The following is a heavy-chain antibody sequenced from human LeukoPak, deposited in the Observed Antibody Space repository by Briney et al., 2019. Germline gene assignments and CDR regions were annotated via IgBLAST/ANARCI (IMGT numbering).Heavy chain of an antibody. CDR2: ISGYTGNT. J-gene: IGHJ4*02. CDR3: ARDGCGRTCSSNIYYFDY. Sequence: GASVKVSCKASRYTFISYGISWVRLAPGQGLEWMGWISGYTGNTNYAQTLQGRVTMTTDTSTNTAYMELRSLRSDDTAVYYCARDGCGRTCSSNIYYFDYWGQGTLVTVSS. V-gene: IGHV1-18*01. D-gene: IGHD2-15*01. CDR1: RYTFISYG.